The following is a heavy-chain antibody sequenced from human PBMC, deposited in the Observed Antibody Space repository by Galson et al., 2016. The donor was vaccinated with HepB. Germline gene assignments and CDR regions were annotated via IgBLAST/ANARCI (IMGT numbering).Heavy chain of an antibody. CDR2: ISSSSSTI. V-gene: IGHV3-48*01. CDR1: GFTFSSYS. CDR3: ASLRFKGFDL. Sequence: SLRLSCAASGFTFSSYSMNWVRQAPGKGLEWVSYISSSSSTIYYADSVKGRFTISRDNSKNTLYLQMNSLRAEDTAVYYCASLRFKGFDLWGRGTLVTVSS. D-gene: IGHD3-3*01. J-gene: IGHJ2*01.